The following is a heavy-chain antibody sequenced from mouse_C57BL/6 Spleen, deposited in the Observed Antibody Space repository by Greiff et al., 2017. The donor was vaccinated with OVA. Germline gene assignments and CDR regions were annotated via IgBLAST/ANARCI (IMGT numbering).Heavy chain of an antibody. Sequence: EVNLVESGGDLVKPGGSLKLSCAASGFTFSSYGMSWVRQTPDKRLEWVATISSGGSYTYYPDSVKGRFTISRDNAKNTLYLQMSSLKSEDTAMYYCARHYDYDPFAYWGQGTLVTVSA. CDR3: ARHYDYDPFAY. J-gene: IGHJ3*01. CDR1: GFTFSSYG. CDR2: ISSGGSYT. V-gene: IGHV5-6*01. D-gene: IGHD2-4*01.